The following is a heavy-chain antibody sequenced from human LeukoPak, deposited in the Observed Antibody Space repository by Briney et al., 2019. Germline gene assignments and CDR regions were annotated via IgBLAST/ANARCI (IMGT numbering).Heavy chain of an antibody. CDR2: INHSGST. J-gene: IGHJ5*02. Sequence: ETLSLTCAVYGVSFSGYYWSWIRQPPGKGLEWIGEINHSGSTNYNPSLKSRVTISVDTSKNQFSLKLSSVTAADTAVYYCARGFSSFRPWGQGTLVTVSS. CDR3: ARGFSSFRP. V-gene: IGHV4-34*01. CDR1: GVSFSGYY. D-gene: IGHD3-3*02.